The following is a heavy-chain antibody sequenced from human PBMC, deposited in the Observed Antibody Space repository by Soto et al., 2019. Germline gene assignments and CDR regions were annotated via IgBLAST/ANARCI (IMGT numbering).Heavy chain of an antibody. J-gene: IGHJ4*02. CDR2: IYYSGST. CDR3: ARGRYYYDSSGYYYYYFDY. CDR1: GGSISSYY. Sequence: PSETLSLTCTVSGGSISSYYWSWIRQPPGKGLEWIGYIYYSGSTNYNPSLKSRVTISVDTSKNQFSLKLSSVTAADTAVYYCARGRYYYDSSGYYYYYFDYWGQGTLVTVSS. D-gene: IGHD3-22*01. V-gene: IGHV4-59*01.